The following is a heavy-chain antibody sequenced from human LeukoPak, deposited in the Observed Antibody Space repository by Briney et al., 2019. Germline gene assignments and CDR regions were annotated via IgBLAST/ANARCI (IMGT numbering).Heavy chain of an antibody. CDR1: GGSFSGYY. D-gene: IGHD2-15*01. V-gene: IGHV4-34*01. J-gene: IGHJ3*02. Sequence: PSETLSLTCAVYGGSFSGYYWSWIRQPPGKGLEWIGEINHSGSTNYNPSLKSRVTISGDTSQNQFSLKLNSVTAADTAMYYCARAFGCYPGICGFDIWGQGTMVTVSS. CDR2: INHSGST. CDR3: ARAFGCYPGICGFDI.